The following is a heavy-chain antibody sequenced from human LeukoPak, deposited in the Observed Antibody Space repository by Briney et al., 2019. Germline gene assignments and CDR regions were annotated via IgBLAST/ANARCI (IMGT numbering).Heavy chain of an antibody. J-gene: IGHJ6*03. D-gene: IGHD5-12*01. Sequence: SETLSLTCAVYGGSFSGYYWSWIRQPPGKGLEWIGEINHSGSTNYNPSLKSRVTISVDTSKNQFSLKLSSVTAADTAVYYCARTIRGYSGYDYSYYYYMDVWGKGTTVTISS. V-gene: IGHV4-34*01. CDR2: INHSGST. CDR3: ARTIRGYSGYDYSYYYYMDV. CDR1: GGSFSGYY.